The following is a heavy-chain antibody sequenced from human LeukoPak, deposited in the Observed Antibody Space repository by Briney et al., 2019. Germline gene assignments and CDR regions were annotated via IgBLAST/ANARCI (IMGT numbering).Heavy chain of an antibody. J-gene: IGHJ4*02. CDR1: GFTFSSHW. Sequence: GGSLRLPCAASGFTFSSHWMSWVGQTPGKGLEWLANINQDGSEKYYVDSVKGRFTISRDNAKNSLYLQVNSLRAEDTAVYYCVRDHPAAGLIFDYWGQGTLVTVSS. CDR3: VRDHPAAGLIFDY. D-gene: IGHD6-13*01. CDR2: INQDGSEK. V-gene: IGHV3-7*03.